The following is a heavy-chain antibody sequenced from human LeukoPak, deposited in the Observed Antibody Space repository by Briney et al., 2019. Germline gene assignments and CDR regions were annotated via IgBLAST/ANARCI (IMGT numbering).Heavy chain of an antibody. CDR3: TTSRHSSSWYYNDY. D-gene: IGHD6-13*01. CDR1: GFTFSGNS. V-gene: IGHV3-48*01. CDR2: ISASSTII. J-gene: IGHJ4*02. Sequence: GGSLILSCVGSGFTFSGNSMNWVRQAPGRGLEWVSHISASSTIIHYADSVKGRVTISRDNAKNSVFLQMNRLRVEGTAVYYCTTSRHSSSWYYNDYWGQGILVTVS.